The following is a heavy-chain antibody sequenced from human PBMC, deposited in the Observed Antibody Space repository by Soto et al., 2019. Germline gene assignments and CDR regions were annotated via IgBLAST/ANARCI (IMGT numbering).Heavy chain of an antibody. CDR1: GGSISSRSYF. Sequence: QLQLQESGPGLVKPSETLFLTCTVSGGSISSRSYFWGWIRQPPGKGLEWIGSVSYNVRTYYNPSLKRRLTMSVDTSKNQFFLKLSSVTAADTAVYYCERQAVDEGYSSGWYFDSWGKGTLVTVSS. CDR2: VSYNVRT. J-gene: IGHJ4*02. D-gene: IGHD6-19*01. CDR3: ERQAVDEGYSSGWYFDS. V-gene: IGHV4-39*01.